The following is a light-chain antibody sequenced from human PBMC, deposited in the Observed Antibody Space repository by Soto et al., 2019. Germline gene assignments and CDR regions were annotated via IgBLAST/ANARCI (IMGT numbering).Light chain of an antibody. Sequence: AIRMTQSLSSLSASTGGRGTISCRASQGISSYLAWYQQKPGKAPKLLIYAASTLQRGVPSRFSGSGSGTDFTLTITCLQSEDFATYYCQQYYSYPQTFGQGTKVDIK. CDR1: QGISSY. V-gene: IGKV1-8*01. J-gene: IGKJ1*01. CDR3: QQYYSYPQT. CDR2: AAS.